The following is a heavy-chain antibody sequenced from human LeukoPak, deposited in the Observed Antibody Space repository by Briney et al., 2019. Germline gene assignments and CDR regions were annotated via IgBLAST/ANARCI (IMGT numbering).Heavy chain of an antibody. Sequence: GGSLRLSCAASGFTFSSYAMSWVRQAPGKGLEWVSAISGSGGSTYYADSVKGRFTISRDNSKNTLYLQMNSLRAEDTAVYYCAKDQGYSGGWRVFDYWGQGTLVTVSS. D-gene: IGHD6-19*01. CDR2: ISGSGGST. V-gene: IGHV3-23*01. CDR1: GFTFSSYA. CDR3: AKDQGYSGGWRVFDY. J-gene: IGHJ4*02.